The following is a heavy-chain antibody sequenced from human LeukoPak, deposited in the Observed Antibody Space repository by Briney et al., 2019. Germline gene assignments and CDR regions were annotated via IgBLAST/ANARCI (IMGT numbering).Heavy chain of an antibody. D-gene: IGHD3-10*01. V-gene: IGHV3-15*01. J-gene: IGHJ4*02. CDR1: GFTFSNVW. Sequence: GGSLRLSCAASGFTFSNVWLSWVRQAPGKGVEWVYRIKTKTYAGRTDYAAAVKGRFTISRDDSKNTEDLQMNCLKSDDLAVYFCTTTRAGVTFGLDYWGQGTRVTVSS. CDR3: TTTRAGVTFGLDY. CDR2: IKTKTYAGRT.